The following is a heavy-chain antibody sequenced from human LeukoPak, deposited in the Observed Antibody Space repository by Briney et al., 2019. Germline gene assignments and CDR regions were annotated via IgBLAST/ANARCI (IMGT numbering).Heavy chain of an antibody. D-gene: IGHD6-13*01. Sequence: GGSLRLSCAASGFTFRSYAMSWVRQAPGNGLESVTSISGSGGSTYYADSVKGCFTISRDNSKNTLYLQMNSLRAEDTAVYYCAKDYVGIAAVFTMWFDPWGQGTLVTVSS. CDR1: GFTFRSYA. CDR3: AKDYVGIAAVFTMWFDP. CDR2: ISGSGGST. J-gene: IGHJ5*02. V-gene: IGHV3-23*01.